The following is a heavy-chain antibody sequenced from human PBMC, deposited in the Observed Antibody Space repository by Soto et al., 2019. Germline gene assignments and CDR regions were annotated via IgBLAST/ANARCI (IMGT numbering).Heavy chain of an antibody. D-gene: IGHD3-3*01. V-gene: IGHV4-39*01. J-gene: IGHJ6*02. CDR2: IYYSGST. CDR1: GGSISSSSYY. CDR3: ARSEGGPLQYSGTTGGVLEWLSKDYYYYGMDV. Sequence: SETLSLTCTVSGGSISSSSYYWGWIRQPPGKGLEWIGSIYYSGSTYYNPSLKSRVTISVDTSKNQFSLKLSSVTAADTAVYYCARSEGGPLQYSGTTGGVLEWLSKDYYYYGMDVWGQGTTVTVSS.